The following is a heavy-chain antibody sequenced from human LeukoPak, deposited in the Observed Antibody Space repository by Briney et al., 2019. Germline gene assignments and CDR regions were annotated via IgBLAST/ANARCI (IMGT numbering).Heavy chain of an antibody. CDR2: IYSSGSI. D-gene: IGHD3-22*01. CDR3: ARESHYYDSSGSRHYYGMDV. J-gene: IGHJ6*02. V-gene: IGHV3-53*01. Sequence: GGSLSLPCAASGLTGSSNYMSWHRRAPDKGPQSVSVIYSSGSIYYADAVKGRFTISRDNSKNTLYLQRNSLRAEDTAVYYCARESHYYDSSGSRHYYGMDVWGQGSTVTVSS. CDR1: GLTGSSNY.